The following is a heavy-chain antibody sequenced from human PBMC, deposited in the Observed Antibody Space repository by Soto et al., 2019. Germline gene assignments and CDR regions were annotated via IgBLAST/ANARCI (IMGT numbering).Heavy chain of an antibody. CDR1: GSSIINSYY. D-gene: IGHD3-9*01. CDR3: ARHDWTRFYGMDV. V-gene: IGHV4-39*01. Sequence: QLQLQESGPGLVKPSETLSLTCSVSGSSIINSYYWGWFRQAPGKGPEWIWSVCYGGTTYYSACLKRRVTIFSDTSKMQFSLVLGSVTAADTAVYYCARHDWTRFYGMDVWGPGTTVTVSS. J-gene: IGHJ6*02. CDR2: VCYGGTT.